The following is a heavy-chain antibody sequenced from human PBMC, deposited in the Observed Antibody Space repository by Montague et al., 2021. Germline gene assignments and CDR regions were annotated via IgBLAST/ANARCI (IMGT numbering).Heavy chain of an antibody. J-gene: IGHJ4*02. D-gene: IGHD2-8*01. V-gene: IGHV4-59*01. CDR3: ARKGTNWDH. CDR1: GDSINFYY. Sequence: SETLSLTCTVSGDSINFYYWSWIRQPPGEGLEWIGYVYYTGTTNYNPSLKSRVTISVDTSRNQFFLNVNSVTAADTAVYYCARKGTNWDHWGQGTLVTVSS. CDR2: VYYTGTT.